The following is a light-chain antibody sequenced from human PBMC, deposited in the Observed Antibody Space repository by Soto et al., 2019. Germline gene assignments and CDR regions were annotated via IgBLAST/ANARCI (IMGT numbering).Light chain of an antibody. J-gene: IGKJ4*01. CDR1: RTIGTN. Sequence: IVMTQAPATVSMSPGESASLSYRASRTIGTNLGWYKQKPGQAPRLLISKTSTRATGVPARFSGSVSGTEFTLTITSLQYEEITFYYRQQYADWPLTFGGGTKVDIK. CDR2: KTS. V-gene: IGKV3-15*01. CDR3: QQYADWPLT.